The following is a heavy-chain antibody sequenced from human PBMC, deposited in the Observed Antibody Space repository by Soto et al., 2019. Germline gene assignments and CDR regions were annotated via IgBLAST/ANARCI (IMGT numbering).Heavy chain of an antibody. V-gene: IGHV1-69*13. J-gene: IGHJ4*02. CDR3: ASQEGYDFWSGYYSYYFDY. D-gene: IGHD3-3*01. CDR1: GGTFSSYA. Sequence: SVKVSCKASGGTFSSYAISWVRQAPGQGLEWMGGIVPIFGTANYAQKFQGRVTITADESTSTAYMEMSSLRSEDTAVYYCASQEGYDFWSGYYSYYFDYWGQGTLVTVSS. CDR2: IVPIFGTA.